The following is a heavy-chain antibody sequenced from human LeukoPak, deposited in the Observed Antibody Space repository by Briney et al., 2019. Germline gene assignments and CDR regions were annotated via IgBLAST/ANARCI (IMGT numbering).Heavy chain of an antibody. J-gene: IGHJ4*02. CDR3: ARWGYDFWSGPTNYFDY. CDR1: GFTFSSYW. V-gene: IGHV3-7*01. D-gene: IGHD3-3*01. CDR2: IKQDGSEK. Sequence: PGGSLRLSCAASGFTFSSYWMSWVRQAPGKGLEWVANIKQDGSEKYYVDSVKGRFTISRDNAENSLYLQMNSLRAEDTAVYYCARWGYDFWSGPTNYFDYWGQGTLVTVSS.